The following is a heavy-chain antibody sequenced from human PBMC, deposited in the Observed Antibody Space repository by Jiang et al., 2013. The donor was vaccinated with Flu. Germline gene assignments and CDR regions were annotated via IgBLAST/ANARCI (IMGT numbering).Heavy chain of an antibody. CDR3: ARSDTAMARKYFQH. Sequence: CKASGYSFTNYGMHWVRQAPGQGLEWMGWINTNTGNPTYAQGFTGRFVFSLDTSVSTAYLQISSLKAEDTAVYYCARSDTAMARKYFQHWGQGTLVTVSS. CDR2: INTNTGNP. D-gene: IGHD5-18*01. V-gene: IGHV7-4-1*02. J-gene: IGHJ1*01. CDR1: GYSFTNYG.